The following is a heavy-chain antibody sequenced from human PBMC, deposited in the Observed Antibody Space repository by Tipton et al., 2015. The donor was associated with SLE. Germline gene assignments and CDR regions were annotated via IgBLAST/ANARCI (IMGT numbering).Heavy chain of an antibody. D-gene: IGHD1-14*01. CDR2: MSYSGST. Sequence: TLSLTCTVSGGSISSDDYYWTWIRQHPGKGLEWIGHMSYSGSTYYNPSLRSRITISLDTSKSQFSLKLSSVTAADTAVYYCGRHRRSVNLPDGYFDLWGRGTLVTVSS. J-gene: IGHJ2*01. V-gene: IGHV4-31*03. CDR3: GRHRRSVNLPDGYFDL. CDR1: GGSISSDDYY.